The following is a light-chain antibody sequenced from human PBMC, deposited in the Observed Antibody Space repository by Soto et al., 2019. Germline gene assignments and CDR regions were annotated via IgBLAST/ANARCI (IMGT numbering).Light chain of an antibody. Sequence: DIQMTQSPSTLSASIGDRVTITCRASESIRTWLAWYQHKPGNAPKFLIYDASSLESGVPSRFSGSGSGTEFTLTISNLQPDDFATYFCQQYNNYPRTFGQGTRWIS. CDR2: DAS. CDR3: QQYNNYPRT. CDR1: ESIRTW. V-gene: IGKV1-5*01. J-gene: IGKJ1*01.